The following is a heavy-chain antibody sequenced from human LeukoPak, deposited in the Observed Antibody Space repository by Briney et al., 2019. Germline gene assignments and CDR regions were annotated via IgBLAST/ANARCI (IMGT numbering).Heavy chain of an antibody. CDR2: IIPIFGTA. D-gene: IGHD3-10*01. V-gene: IGHV1-69*13. J-gene: IGHJ5*02. CDR3: ARDWVTMVRGVILSNWFDP. Sequence: SVKVSCKASGGTFSSYAISWVRQAPGQGLEWMGGIIPIFGTANYAQKFQGRVTITADESTSTAYMELSSLRSEDTAVYYCARDWVTMVRGVILSNWFDPWGQGTLVTVSS. CDR1: GGTFSSYA.